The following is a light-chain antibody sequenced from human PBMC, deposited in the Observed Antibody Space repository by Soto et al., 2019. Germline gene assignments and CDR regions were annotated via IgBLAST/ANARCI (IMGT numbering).Light chain of an antibody. CDR1: QDIRND. CDR3: LQDFNYPWT. V-gene: IGKV1-6*01. CDR2: AAS. Sequence: AIRMTQSQSSLSASVGDRVTSTCRASQDIRNDLGWYQQKPGKTPKLLIFAASSLQSGVPSRFSGSGSGTDFTLTISSLQPEDFATYYCLQDFNYPWTFGQGTKVEIE. J-gene: IGKJ1*01.